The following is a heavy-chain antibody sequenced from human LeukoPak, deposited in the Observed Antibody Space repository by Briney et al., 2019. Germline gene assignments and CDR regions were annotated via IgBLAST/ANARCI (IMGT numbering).Heavy chain of an antibody. CDR3: ARAGRDAFDI. J-gene: IGHJ3*02. CDR1: GFTFSNCA. CDR2: ISGSGGST. V-gene: IGHV3-23*01. Sequence: PGGSLRLSCAASGFTFSNCAMSWVRQAPGKGLEWVSGISGSGGSTYYADSVKGRFTISRDNSKNTLYLQMNSLRAEDTAVYYCARAGRDAFDIWGQGTMVTVSS.